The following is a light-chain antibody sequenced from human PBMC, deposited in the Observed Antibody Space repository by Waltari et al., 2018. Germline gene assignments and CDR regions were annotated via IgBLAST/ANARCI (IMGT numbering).Light chain of an antibody. Sequence: QSLLTQPPSVSAAPGQKVTISCPGSSANLGNNYVSWYQQFPGMAPKPLIYENYRRPSGIPDRFSGSKFDTSATLGITGLQTGDEADYYCGAWDTTLLTFVFGSGTKVTVL. V-gene: IGLV1-51*02. J-gene: IGLJ1*01. CDR2: ENY. CDR3: GAWDTTLLTFV. CDR1: SANLGNNY.